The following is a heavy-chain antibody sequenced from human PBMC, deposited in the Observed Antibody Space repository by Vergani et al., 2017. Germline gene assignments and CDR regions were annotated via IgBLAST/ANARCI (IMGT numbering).Heavy chain of an antibody. CDR1: GFTFSSYA. D-gene: IGHD3-16*02. CDR3: AIALLYDYVWGSYRYDAFDI. Sequence: QVQLVESGGGVVQPGRSLRLSCAASGFTFSSYAMHWVRQAPGKGLEWVAVISYDGSNKYYADSVKGRFTISRDNSKNTLYLQMNSLRAEDTAVYYCAIALLYDYVWGSYRYDAFDIWGQGTMVTVSS. V-gene: IGHV3-30*01. J-gene: IGHJ3*02. CDR2: ISYDGSNK.